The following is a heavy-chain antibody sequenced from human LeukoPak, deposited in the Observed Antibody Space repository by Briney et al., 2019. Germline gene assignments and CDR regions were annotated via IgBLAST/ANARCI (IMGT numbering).Heavy chain of an antibody. J-gene: IGHJ2*01. D-gene: IGHD4-17*01. CDR2: INSDGSST. V-gene: IGHV3-74*01. CDR1: GFTFSSYW. CDR3: AALRGLQNWYFDL. Sequence: GGSLRLSCAASGFTFSSYWMHWVRQAPGKGLVWVSRINSDGSSTSYADSVKGRFTISRDNAKNSLFLQMNSLRAEDTAVYYCAALRGLQNWYFDLWGRGTLVTVSS.